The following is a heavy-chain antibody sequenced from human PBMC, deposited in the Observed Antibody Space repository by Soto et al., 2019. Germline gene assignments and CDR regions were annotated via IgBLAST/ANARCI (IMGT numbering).Heavy chain of an antibody. D-gene: IGHD5-18*01. CDR3: ARGSRSEVDTAPASPLIYFDS. V-gene: IGHV4-34*01. CDR1: GGSFSGYY. CDR2: INHSGTT. J-gene: IGHJ4*02. Sequence: QVQLQQWGAGQLKPSETLSLTCAVYGGSFSGYYWSWIRQPPGKGLEWIGEINHSGTTNYNPSLRRRVTRSVDPAKNQFSLELSSVPPADTALFYCARGSRSEVDTAPASPLIYFDSWGQGNLVTVSS.